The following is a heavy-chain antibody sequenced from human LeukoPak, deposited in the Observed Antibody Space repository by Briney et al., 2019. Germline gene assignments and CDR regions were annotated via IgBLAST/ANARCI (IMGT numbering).Heavy chain of an antibody. D-gene: IGHD3-22*01. Sequence: GGSLRLPCAVSGFTFSSYEMNWVRQAPGKGLEWVSYISSSGSTIYYADSVKGRFTISRDNAKKSLYLQMNSLRAEDTAVYYCARGKITMIVGPFDYWGQGTLVTVSS. V-gene: IGHV3-48*03. CDR3: ARGKITMIVGPFDY. J-gene: IGHJ4*02. CDR2: ISSSGSTI. CDR1: GFTFSSYE.